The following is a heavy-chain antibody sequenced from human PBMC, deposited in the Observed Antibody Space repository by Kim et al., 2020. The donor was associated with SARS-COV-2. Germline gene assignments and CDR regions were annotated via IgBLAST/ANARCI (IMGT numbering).Heavy chain of an antibody. J-gene: IGHJ4*02. D-gene: IGHD5-12*01. V-gene: IGHV4-59*01. CDR3: ARDRGGYDSHFDY. Sequence: YNPSLKSRVTISVDTSKNQFSLKLSSVTAADTAVYYCARDRGGYDSHFDYWGQGTLVTVSS.